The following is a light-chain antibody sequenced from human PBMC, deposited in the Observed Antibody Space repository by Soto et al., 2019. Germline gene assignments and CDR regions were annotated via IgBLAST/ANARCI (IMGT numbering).Light chain of an antibody. V-gene: IGKV3-20*01. CDR1: QSVSSSY. Sequence: EIVLTQSPGTLSLSPGEGATLSCRASQSVSSSYLAWYQQKPGQAPRLLIYGASSRATAIPDRFSGSGSGTDFTLTISRLEPEDFAVYYCQQYGSSIFTFGPGTKVDIK. J-gene: IGKJ3*01. CDR2: GAS. CDR3: QQYGSSIFT.